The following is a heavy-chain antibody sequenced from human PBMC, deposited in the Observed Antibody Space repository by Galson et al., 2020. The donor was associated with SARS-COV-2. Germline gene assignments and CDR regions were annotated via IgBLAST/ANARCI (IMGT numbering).Heavy chain of an antibody. Sequence: SETLSLTCAVYGASFSGNYWSWIRQPPGKGLEWIGEINHIGSTNYNPSLKGRVTISVDTSKNQFSLTLTSVTAADTAVYYCARGPAVLRHLESFGWGAFHIWGQGTMVAVSS. V-gene: IGHV4-34*01. CDR1: GASFSGNY. D-gene: IGHD3-3*01. J-gene: IGHJ3*02. CDR2: INHIGST. CDR3: ARGPAVLRHLESFGWGAFHI.